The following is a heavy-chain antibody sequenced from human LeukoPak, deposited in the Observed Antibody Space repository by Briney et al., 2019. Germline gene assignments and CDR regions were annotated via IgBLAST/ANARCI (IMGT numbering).Heavy chain of an antibody. V-gene: IGHV3-30*18. CDR1: GFTYSSYR. J-gene: IGHJ6*02. Sequence: GGPLSLSCAASGFTYSSYRMHWLRQAPGKALEWVAYISYGGSNKQYADSVKGRFTISRDHSKNTLYLQMNSLRAEDTAVYYCAKDLTRRYGLGSVHYSPREDNYGMDVWGQGTTVTVSS. CDR2: ISYGGSNK. CDR3: AKDLTRRYGLGSVHYSPREDNYGMDV. D-gene: IGHD3-3*01.